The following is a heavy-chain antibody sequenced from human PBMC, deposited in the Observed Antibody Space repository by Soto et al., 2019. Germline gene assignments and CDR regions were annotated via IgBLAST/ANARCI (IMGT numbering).Heavy chain of an antibody. Sequence: QPGGSLRLSCAASGFIFSDHYMDWVRQAPGKGLEWVGRTRNKANSHTTEYAASVKGRFTISRDDSKNSLYLQMNSLKIEDTAVYYCARATTVTDYWGQGTLVTVSS. CDR1: GFIFSDHY. J-gene: IGHJ4*02. CDR2: TRNKANSHTT. D-gene: IGHD4-17*01. CDR3: ARATTVTDY. V-gene: IGHV3-72*01.